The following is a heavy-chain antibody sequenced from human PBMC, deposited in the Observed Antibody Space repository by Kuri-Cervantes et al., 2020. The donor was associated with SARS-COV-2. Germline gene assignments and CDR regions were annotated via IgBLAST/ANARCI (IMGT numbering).Heavy chain of an antibody. CDR2: IWYDGSNK. J-gene: IGHJ4*02. CDR1: GFTFSSYG. CDR3: AGDWRTMIVEGVGY. D-gene: IGHD3-22*01. V-gene: IGHV3-33*01. Sequence: GALRLSCAASGFTFSSYGMHWVRQAPGKGLEWVAVIWYDGSNKYYADSVKGRFTISRDNSKNTLYLQMNSLRAEDTAVYYCAGDWRTMIVEGVGYWGQGTLVTVSS.